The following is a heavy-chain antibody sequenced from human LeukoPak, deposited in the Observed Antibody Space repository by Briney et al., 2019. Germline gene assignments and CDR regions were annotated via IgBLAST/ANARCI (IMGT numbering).Heavy chain of an antibody. D-gene: IGHD6-19*01. Sequence: GSLRLSCAASGFTFSSYAMSWVRQAPGKGLEGVSGISGSGVSTYYADSVKGRFTISRDNSKNTVYLQMNSLRAEDTAVYYCAKDLGYSSGWYRLYFDYWGQGTLVTVSS. J-gene: IGHJ4*02. V-gene: IGHV3-23*01. CDR1: GFTFSSYA. CDR3: AKDLGYSSGWYRLYFDY. CDR2: ISGSGVST.